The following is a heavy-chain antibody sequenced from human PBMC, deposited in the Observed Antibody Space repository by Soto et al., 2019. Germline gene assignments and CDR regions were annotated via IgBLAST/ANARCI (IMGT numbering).Heavy chain of an antibody. CDR1: GYTFTSYD. CDR2: MNPNSGNT. CDR3: ARGYLGGFFPIDY. J-gene: IGHJ4*02. V-gene: IGHV1-8*01. Sequence: QVQLVQSGAEVKKPGASVKVSCKASGYTFTSYDINWVRQATGQGLEWMGWMNPNSGNTGYAQKFPGRVTKNRNTSISKGYKEPSRLRSEDQAVDYWARGYLGGFFPIDYWGQGTLVTVSS. D-gene: IGHD3-16*01.